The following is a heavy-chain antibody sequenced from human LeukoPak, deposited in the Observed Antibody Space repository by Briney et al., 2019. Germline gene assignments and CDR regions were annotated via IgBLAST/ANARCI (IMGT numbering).Heavy chain of an antibody. CDR2: IKQDGRQR. CDR1: GVAIGSSW. J-gene: IGHJ4*02. D-gene: IGHD6-13*01. V-gene: IGHV3-7*01. CDR3: ARDGAATGDDFVS. Sequence: GGSLRLSCIASGVAIGSSWMSWVRQAPGKGLEWVANIKQDGRQRHYLDSEKGRFTISRDNAKNSLYLQLSSLRVEDTAVHYCARDGAATGDDFVSWGQGTLVTVSS.